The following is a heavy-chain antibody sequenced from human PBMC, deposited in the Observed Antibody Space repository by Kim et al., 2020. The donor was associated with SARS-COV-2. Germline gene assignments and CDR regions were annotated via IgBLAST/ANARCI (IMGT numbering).Heavy chain of an antibody. CDR1: GFTFSSYG. CDR3: AKDLIFQQLVQYGMDV. D-gene: IGHD6-13*01. Sequence: GGSLRLSCAASGFTFSSYGMHWVRQAPGKGLEWVAVIWYDGSNKYYADSVKGRFTISRDNSKNTLYLQMNSLRAEDTAVYYCAKDLIFQQLVQYGMDVWGQGTTVTVSS. CDR2: IWYDGSNK. J-gene: IGHJ6*02. V-gene: IGHV3-33*06.